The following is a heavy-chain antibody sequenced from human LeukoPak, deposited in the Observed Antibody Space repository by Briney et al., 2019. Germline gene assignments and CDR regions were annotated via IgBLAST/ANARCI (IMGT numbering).Heavy chain of an antibody. D-gene: IGHD3-22*01. J-gene: IGHJ4*02. CDR1: GFTFSSYG. V-gene: IGHV3-30*03. CDR2: ISYDGSNK. Sequence: GGSLRLSCAASGFTFSSYGMHWVRQAPGKGLEWVAVISYDGSNKYYADSVKGRFTISRDNSKNTLYLQMNSLRAEDTAVYYCARVGTYYYDSSGNPGIDYWGQGTLVTVSS. CDR3: ARVGTYYYDSSGNPGIDY.